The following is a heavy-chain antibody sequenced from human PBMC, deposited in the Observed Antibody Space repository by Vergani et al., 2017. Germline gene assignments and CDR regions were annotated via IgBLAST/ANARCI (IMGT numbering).Heavy chain of an antibody. CDR2: IYHSGST. V-gene: IGHV4-30-2*01. Sequence: QVQLQESGPGLVKPSETLSLTCAVSGGSISSGGYSWSWIRQPPGKGLEWIGYIYHSGSTYYNPSLKSRVTISVDRSKNQFSLKLSSVTAADTAVYYCARVPVHYDFWSGYGYYFDYGGQGTLVTVSS. CDR1: GGSISSGGYS. J-gene: IGHJ4*02. D-gene: IGHD3-3*01. CDR3: ARVPVHYDFWSGYGYYFDY.